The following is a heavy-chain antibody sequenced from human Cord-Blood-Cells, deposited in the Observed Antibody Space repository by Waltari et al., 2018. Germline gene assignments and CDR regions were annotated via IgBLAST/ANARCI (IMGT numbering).Heavy chain of an antibody. Sequence: QVQLVESGGGVVQPGGSLRLSWAAPGFPFSSYGTPWVRQAPGKGLEWVAFIRYDGSNKYYADSVKGRFTISRDNSKNTLYLQMNSLRAEDTAVYYCAKDSESGSYFGDYYYYYGMDVWGQGTTVTVSS. J-gene: IGHJ6*02. D-gene: IGHD1-26*01. CDR2: IRYDGSNK. V-gene: IGHV3-30*02. CDR1: GFPFSSYG. CDR3: AKDSESGSYFGDYYYYYGMDV.